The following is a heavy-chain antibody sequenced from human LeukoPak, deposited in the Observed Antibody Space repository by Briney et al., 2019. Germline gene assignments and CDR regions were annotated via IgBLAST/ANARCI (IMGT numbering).Heavy chain of an antibody. Sequence: SETLCLSCAVSGGSISSYYWSWVRQPAGKGLEWIGRIYYSGSTNYNPSLKSRVTMSVDTSKNQFSLKLSSVTAADTAVYYCARGIIAAAGHFDYWGQGTLVTVSS. D-gene: IGHD6-13*01. CDR1: GGSISSYY. J-gene: IGHJ4*02. V-gene: IGHV4-4*07. CDR3: ARGIIAAAGHFDY. CDR2: IYYSGST.